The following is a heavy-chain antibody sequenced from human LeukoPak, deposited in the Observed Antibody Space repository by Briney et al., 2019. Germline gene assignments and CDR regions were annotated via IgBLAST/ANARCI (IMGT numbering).Heavy chain of an antibody. D-gene: IGHD2-15*01. V-gene: IGHV4-59*08. CDR3: AGSPEYCSGGNCYRFDH. CDR1: GGSMNTYY. J-gene: IGHJ4*02. CDR2: IYYTGIT. Sequence: PSETPSLTCTVSGGSMNTYYWSWIRQPPGKGLEWIGSIYYTGITTYNLSLQSRVTVSVDTSKNQFSLRLTSVTAADTAVYYCAGSPEYCSGGNCYRFDHWGQGTLVTVSS.